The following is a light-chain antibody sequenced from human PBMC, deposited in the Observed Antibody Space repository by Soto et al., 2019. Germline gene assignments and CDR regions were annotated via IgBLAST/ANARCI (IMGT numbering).Light chain of an antibody. CDR1: QSISSY. CDR2: AAS. CDR3: QHSYSNPPAWR. J-gene: IGKJ1*01. V-gene: IGKV1-39*01. Sequence: TQSPAPLSASIGDRVTITCRAIQSISSYLNWYQQKPGKAPKILIYAASSLQTGVPSRFSGSGSGTDFTLTISSLLPEDFATYYCQHSYSNPPAWRSGQGT.